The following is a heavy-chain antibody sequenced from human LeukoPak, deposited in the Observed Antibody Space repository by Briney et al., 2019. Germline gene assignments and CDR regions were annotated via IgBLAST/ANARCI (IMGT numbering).Heavy chain of an antibody. CDR3: ARPISRGYSYGSGY. CDR1: GFTFSSYW. D-gene: IGHD5-18*01. J-gene: IGHJ4*02. Sequence: GGSLRLSCAASGFTFSSYWMSWVRQAPGKGLEWVANIKQDGSEKYYVDSVKGRFTISRDNAKNSLYLQMNSLRAEDTAVYYCARPISRGYSYGSGYWGQGTLVTVSS. CDR2: IKQDGSEK. V-gene: IGHV3-7*01.